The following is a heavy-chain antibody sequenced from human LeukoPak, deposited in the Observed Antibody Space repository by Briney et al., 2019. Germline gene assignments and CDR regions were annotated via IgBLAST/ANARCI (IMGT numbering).Heavy chain of an antibody. D-gene: IGHD2-2*01. Sequence: PGRSLRLSCAASGFTFGDYAMHWVRQAPGKGLEWVLGISWNSDSIGYADSVKGRFTISRDNSKNTLYLQMNSLRAEDTAVYYCARVGPAAFLAATRGFYYGLDVWGQGTTVTVSS. CDR3: ARVGPAAFLAATRGFYYGLDV. V-gene: IGHV3-9*01. J-gene: IGHJ6*02. CDR1: GFTFGDYA. CDR2: ISWNSDSI.